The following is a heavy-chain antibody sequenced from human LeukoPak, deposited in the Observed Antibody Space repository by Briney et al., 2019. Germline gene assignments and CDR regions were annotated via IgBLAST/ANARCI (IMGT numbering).Heavy chain of an antibody. CDR2: ISSITSTI. CDR3: ARGGGARGYYFDY. D-gene: IGHD3-16*01. V-gene: IGHV3-48*01. CDR1: GFTFSVYG. J-gene: IGHJ4*02. Sequence: GGSLRLSCAASGFTFSVYGMNWVRQAPGKGLEWISYISSITSTINYADSVKGRFTISRDNANDSLFLQMNSLRAEDTAVYYCARGGGARGYYFDYWGQGTLVTVSS.